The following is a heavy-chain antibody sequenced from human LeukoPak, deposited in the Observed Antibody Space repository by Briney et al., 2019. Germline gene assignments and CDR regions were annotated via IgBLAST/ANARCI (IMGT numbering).Heavy chain of an antibody. Sequence: PGGSLRLSCAASGFTFSSYSMNWVRQAPGKGLEWVSSISSSSSYIYYADSVKGRFTISRDNAENSLYLQMNSLRAEDTAVYYCASYYDFWSGYYTYYFDYWGQGTLVTVSS. V-gene: IGHV3-21*01. CDR3: ASYYDFWSGYYTYYFDY. CDR2: ISSSSSYI. CDR1: GFTFSSYS. D-gene: IGHD3-3*01. J-gene: IGHJ4*02.